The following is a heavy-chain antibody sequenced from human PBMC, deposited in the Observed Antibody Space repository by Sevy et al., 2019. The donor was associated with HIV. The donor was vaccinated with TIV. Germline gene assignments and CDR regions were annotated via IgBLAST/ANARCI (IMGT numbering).Heavy chain of an antibody. J-gene: IGHJ4*02. CDR2: IQYDGSNK. Sequence: GGSLRLSCAASGFSFSSYGMHWVRQAPGKGLEWMSYIQYDGSNKDYADSVKGRFIISRDNSKNTLYLQMNSRRVEDTAVFYCVKEGGGEGGDHWGQGTLVTVSS. CDR3: VKEGGGEGGDH. CDR1: GFSFSSYG. D-gene: IGHD2-21*01. V-gene: IGHV3-30*02.